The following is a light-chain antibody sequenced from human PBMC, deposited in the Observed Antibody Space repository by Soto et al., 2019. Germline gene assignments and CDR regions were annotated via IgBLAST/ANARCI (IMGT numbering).Light chain of an antibody. CDR3: SSYTTNITPVV. Sequence: QSALTQPASVSGSPGQSITVSCNGTSSDVGNYNLVSWYQQYPGKAPKLMIYEATKRPSGVSNRFSASKSGNTASLTISGLQAEDEADYYCSSYTTNITPVVFGGGTKLTVL. V-gene: IGLV2-14*02. CDR1: SSDVGNYNL. CDR2: EAT. J-gene: IGLJ2*01.